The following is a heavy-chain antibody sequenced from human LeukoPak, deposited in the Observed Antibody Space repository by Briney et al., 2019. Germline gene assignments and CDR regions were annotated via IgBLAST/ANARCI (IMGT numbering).Heavy chain of an antibody. V-gene: IGHV4-34*01. CDR3: ARGGIAVAGTGFNYYYYYMDV. J-gene: IGHJ6*03. Sequence: SETLSLTCAVYGESFSDYYWSWIRQPPGKGLEWIGEINHSGSTNYNPSLKSRVTISVDTSKNQFSLKLSSVTAADTAVYYCARGGIAVAGTGFNYYYYYMDVWGKGTTVTVSS. D-gene: IGHD6-19*01. CDR1: GESFSDYY. CDR2: INHSGST.